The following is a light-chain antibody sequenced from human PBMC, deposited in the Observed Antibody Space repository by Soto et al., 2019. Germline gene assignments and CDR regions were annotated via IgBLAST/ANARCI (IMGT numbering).Light chain of an antibody. Sequence: DIVMTQSPLSLPVTPGEPDSISCRSSQSLLHSNGYNYLDWYLQKPGQSPQLLIYLGSNRASGVPDRFSGSGSGTYFTLKISRVEAEDVWVYYCMQALQTPLTFGGGTKVEIK. CDR1: QSLLHSNGYNY. CDR3: MQALQTPLT. CDR2: LGS. V-gene: IGKV2-28*01. J-gene: IGKJ4*01.